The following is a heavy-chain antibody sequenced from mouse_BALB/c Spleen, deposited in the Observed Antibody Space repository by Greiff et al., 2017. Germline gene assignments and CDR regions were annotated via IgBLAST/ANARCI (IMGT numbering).Heavy chain of an antibody. V-gene: IGHV5-6-4*01. D-gene: IGHD2-3*01. CDR1: GFTFSSYT. J-gene: IGHJ2*01. Sequence: EVKVVESGGGLVKPGGSLKLSCAASGFTFSSYTMSWVRQTPEKRLEWVATISSGGSYTYYPDSVKGRFTISRDNAKNTLYLQMSSLKSEDTAMYYCARRDYDGYYGGFDYWGQGTTLTVSS. CDR2: ISSGGSYT. CDR3: ARRDYDGYYGGFDY.